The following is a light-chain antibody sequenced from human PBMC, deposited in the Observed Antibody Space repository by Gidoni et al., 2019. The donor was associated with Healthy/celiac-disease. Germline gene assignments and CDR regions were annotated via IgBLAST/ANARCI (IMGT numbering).Light chain of an antibody. CDR1: QSVSSN. J-gene: IGKJ2*01. CDR2: GAA. CDR3: QQYNNWPPYT. Sequence: VVTTPPATLSVSTGARATLSCRASQSVSSNLAWYQQKPGQAPRHLIYGAATRATGIPARFSGSGSGTEFTLTISSRQSEDFAVYYCQQYNNWPPYTFGQGTKLEIK. V-gene: IGKV3-15*01.